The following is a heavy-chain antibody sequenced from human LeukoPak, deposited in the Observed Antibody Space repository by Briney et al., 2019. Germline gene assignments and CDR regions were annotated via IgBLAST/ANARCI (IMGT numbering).Heavy chain of an antibody. J-gene: IGHJ4*02. Sequence: GGSLRLSCAASGFTFSSYAMSWVRQAPGKGLEWVSAISGSGGSTYYADSVKGRFTISRDNSKNTLYLQMNSLRAEDTAVYYCAKDGLDYYDSSGFIWEGTFDHWGQGTLVTVS. CDR1: GFTFSSYA. CDR2: ISGSGGST. V-gene: IGHV3-23*01. D-gene: IGHD3-22*01. CDR3: AKDGLDYYDSSGFIWEGTFDH.